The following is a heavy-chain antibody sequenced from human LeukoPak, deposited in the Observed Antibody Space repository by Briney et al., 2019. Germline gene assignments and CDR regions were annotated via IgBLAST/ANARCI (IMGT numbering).Heavy chain of an antibody. D-gene: IGHD4-17*01. J-gene: IGHJ4*02. Sequence: SVKVSCKASGGTFSSYAISWVRQAPGQGLEWMGRIIPILGIANYAQKFQGRVTITADKSTSTAYMELSSLRSEDTAVYYCARLQRDYGDYSHLDYWGQGTLVTVSS. V-gene: IGHV1-69*04. CDR1: GGTFSSYA. CDR3: ARLQRDYGDYSHLDY. CDR2: IIPILGIA.